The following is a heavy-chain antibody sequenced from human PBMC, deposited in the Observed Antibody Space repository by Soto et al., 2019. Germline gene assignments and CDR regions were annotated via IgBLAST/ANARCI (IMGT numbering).Heavy chain of an antibody. CDR1: GGSVRAPDW. J-gene: IGHJ5*01. D-gene: IGHD1-1*01. V-gene: IGHV4-4*02. CDR2: VHISGHS. Sequence: QVHLQESGPGLVAPSGTLSLTCTLSGGSVRAPDWWNWVRQSPDKGLEWIAEVHISGHSNYNPSLRSRVSVLIDSSKDQFYLNLNSVTAADTAIYYCARVRQGCSANNCYFDPWGQGTHVTISS. CDR3: ARVRQGCSANNCYFDP.